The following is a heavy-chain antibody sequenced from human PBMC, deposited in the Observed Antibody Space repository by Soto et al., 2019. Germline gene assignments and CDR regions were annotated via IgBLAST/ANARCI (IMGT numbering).Heavy chain of an antibody. CDR1: GGSISSGGYS. CDR2: IYQSGST. D-gene: IGHD4-17*01. J-gene: IGHJ4*02. CDR3: ARAGYGDSFDY. Sequence: QLQLQESGSGLVKPSQTLSLTCAVSGGSISSGGYSWSWSRQPPGKGLEWIGDIYQSGSTYYNPSLKSRVTMSVDRSKNQFSLKLTSVTAADTAVYYCARAGYGDSFDYWGQGTLVTVSS. V-gene: IGHV4-30-2*01.